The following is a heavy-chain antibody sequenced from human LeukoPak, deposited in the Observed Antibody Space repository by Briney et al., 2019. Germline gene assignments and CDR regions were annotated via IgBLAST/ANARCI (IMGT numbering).Heavy chain of an antibody. V-gene: IGHV4-61*02. CDR3: ARGLYYDSSGYYYGWFDP. CDR2: IYTSGST. CDR1: VGSISSGNYY. D-gene: IGHD3-22*01. Sequence: SQTLSLTCTVSVGSISSGNYYWGWIRQPAGKGLEWIGRIYTSGSTNYNPPLKSRVTILVDTSKNQFSLKLSSVTAADTAVYYCARGLYYDSSGYYYGWFDPWGQGTLVTVSS. J-gene: IGHJ5*02.